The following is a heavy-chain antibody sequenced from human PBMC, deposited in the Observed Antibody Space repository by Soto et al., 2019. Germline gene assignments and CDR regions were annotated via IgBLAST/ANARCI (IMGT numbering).Heavy chain of an antibody. CDR2: ISYDGSNK. CDR1: GFTFSSYG. CDR3: AKDRMGGWYFSDEYYFDY. D-gene: IGHD6-19*01. J-gene: IGHJ4*02. V-gene: IGHV3-30*18. Sequence: QVQLMESGGGVVQPGRSLRLSCAASGFTFSSYGMHWVRQAPGKGLEWVAVISYDGSNKYYADSVKGRFTISRDNSKNTLYLQMNSLRAEDTAVYYCAKDRMGGWYFSDEYYFDYWGQGTLVTVSS.